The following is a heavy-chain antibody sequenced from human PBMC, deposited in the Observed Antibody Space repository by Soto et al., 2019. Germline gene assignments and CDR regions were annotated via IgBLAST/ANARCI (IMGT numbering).Heavy chain of an antibody. Sequence: ETLSLTCTVSGGSISGYFWSWIRQPAGKGVEWIGRIYSSGSTNYNPSLKSRVTMSIDMSKNQFSLKLSSVTAADTAVYYCARDMPPDVAVAANWGQGTLVTVSS. D-gene: IGHD6-19*01. J-gene: IGHJ4*02. V-gene: IGHV4-4*07. CDR2: IYSSGST. CDR3: ARDMPPDVAVAAN. CDR1: GGSISGYF.